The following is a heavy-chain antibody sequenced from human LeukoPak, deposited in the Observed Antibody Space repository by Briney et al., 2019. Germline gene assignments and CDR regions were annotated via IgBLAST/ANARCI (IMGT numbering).Heavy chain of an antibody. Sequence: SETLSLTCAVSGGSISSSNWWSWVRQPPGEGLEWTGEIYHSGSTNYNPSLKSRVTISVDKSKNQFSLKLSSVTAADTAVYYCARDRLEDCSSTSCYHNWFDPWGQGTLVTVSS. CDR3: ARDRLEDCSSTSCYHNWFDP. J-gene: IGHJ5*02. CDR2: IYHSGST. CDR1: GGSISSSNW. V-gene: IGHV4-4*02. D-gene: IGHD2-2*01.